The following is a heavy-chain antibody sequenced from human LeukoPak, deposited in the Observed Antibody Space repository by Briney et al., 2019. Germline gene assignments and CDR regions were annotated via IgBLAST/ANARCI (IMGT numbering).Heavy chain of an antibody. CDR2: IRSKAYGGTT. Sequence: GGSLRLSCVASGFTFSSYSMSWFRQPPGKGLEWVGFIRSKAYGGTTEYAASVKGRFTISRDDSKSIAYLQMNSLKTEDTAVYYCTGGQQLVSYYYYGMDVWGQGTTVTVSS. CDR3: TGGQQLVSYYYYGMDV. D-gene: IGHD6-13*01. CDR1: GFTFSSYS. J-gene: IGHJ6*02. V-gene: IGHV3-49*03.